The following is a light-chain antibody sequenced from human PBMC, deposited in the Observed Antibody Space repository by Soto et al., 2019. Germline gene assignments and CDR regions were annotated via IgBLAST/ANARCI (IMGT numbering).Light chain of an antibody. CDR1: ESLSRN. V-gene: IGKV3-15*01. CDR3: QQYDHWPRT. J-gene: IGKJ4*02. CDR2: GAS. Sequence: MGVTQSPATLSVSTGERAALSCRASESLSRNLAWYQQKPGQAPRLLIYGASTRATGIPARFRGSGSGTDFNLTITSLQSEDSAVYYCQQYDHWPRTFGEGTKVDI.